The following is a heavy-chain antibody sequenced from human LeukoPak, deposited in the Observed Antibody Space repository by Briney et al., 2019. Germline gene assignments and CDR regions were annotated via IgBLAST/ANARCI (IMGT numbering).Heavy chain of an antibody. J-gene: IGHJ4*02. CDR2: FDPEDGET. Sequence: GASVKVSCKVSGYTLTELSMHWVRQAPGKGLEWMGGFDPEDGETIYAQKFQGRVTMTEDASTDTAYMELSSLRSEDTAVYYCATAGGSYQGSYFDYWGQGTLVTVSS. CDR3: ATAGGSYQGSYFDY. V-gene: IGHV1-24*01. CDR1: GYTLTELS. D-gene: IGHD1-26*01.